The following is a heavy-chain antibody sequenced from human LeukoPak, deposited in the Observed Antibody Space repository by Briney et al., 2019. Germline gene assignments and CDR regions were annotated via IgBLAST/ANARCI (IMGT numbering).Heavy chain of an antibody. CDR2: ISGSGGST. Sequence: PGGSLRLSCAASGFTFSSYAMSWVRQAPGKGLEWVSAISGSGGSTYYADSVKGRFTISRDNSKTTLYLQMNSLRAEDTAVYYCAKNPSSCCGGDCYSDYWGQGTLVTVSS. V-gene: IGHV3-23*01. CDR3: AKNPSSCCGGDCYSDY. CDR1: GFTFSSYA. D-gene: IGHD2-21*01. J-gene: IGHJ4*02.